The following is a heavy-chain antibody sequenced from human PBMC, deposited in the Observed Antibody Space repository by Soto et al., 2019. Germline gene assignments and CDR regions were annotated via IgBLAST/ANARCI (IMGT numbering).Heavy chain of an antibody. V-gene: IGHV2-5*02. CDR1: GFSLTTRGVG. CDR3: AHIGYYHSRHPYFDY. D-gene: IGHD1-26*01. Sequence: QITLKESGPTLVKPTQTLTLTCTFSGFSLTTRGVGVGWLRQPPGKALEWLALTYCDDDDRYSPSLKSRLTITEDTSKIQVVLTMTNVAPVDTATYYCAHIGYYHSRHPYFDYWGQGTLVIVSS. CDR2: TYCDDDD. J-gene: IGHJ4*02.